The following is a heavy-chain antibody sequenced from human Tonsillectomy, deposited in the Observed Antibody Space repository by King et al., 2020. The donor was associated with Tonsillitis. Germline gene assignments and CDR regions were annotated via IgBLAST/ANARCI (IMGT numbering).Heavy chain of an antibody. D-gene: IGHD6-19*01. CDR3: AGGPRAVAAPNWFDP. CDR2: ISSSSTYI. CDR1: GFTFSTYS. V-gene: IGHV3-21*01. Sequence: EVQLVESGGGLVKPGGSLRLSCAASGFTFSTYSMNWVRQAPGKGLEWVSSISSSSTYIFYAGSMKGRFTISRDNANNSLYLQMNGLTAEDTAVYYCAGGPRAVAAPNWFDPWGQGTLVTVSS. J-gene: IGHJ5*02.